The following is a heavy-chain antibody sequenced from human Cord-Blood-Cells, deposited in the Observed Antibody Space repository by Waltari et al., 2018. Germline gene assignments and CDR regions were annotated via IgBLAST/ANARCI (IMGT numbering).Heavy chain of an antibody. CDR2: ISWNSGSI. CDR1: GFPFDDYA. Sequence: EVQLVESGGGLVQPGRSLRLSCATSGFPFDDYAMPRVRQAPGKCLEWVSGISWNSGSIGYADSVKGRFTISRDNAKNSLYLQMNSLRAEDTALYYCAKGVAATEGVDYWGQGTLVTVSS. V-gene: IGHV3-9*01. D-gene: IGHD2-15*01. J-gene: IGHJ4*02. CDR3: AKGVAATEGVDY.